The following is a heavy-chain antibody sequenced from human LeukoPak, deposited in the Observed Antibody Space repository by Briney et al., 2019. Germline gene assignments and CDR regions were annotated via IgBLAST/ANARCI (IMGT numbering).Heavy chain of an antibody. CDR1: GGSISSGGYY. Sequence: SETLSLTCIVSGGSISSGGYYWSWIRQHPGKGLEWLGYIYYSGSTYYNPFLKSRVTISVDTSKNQFSLKLSSVTAADTAVYYCARGSPGGDIVVVVAPYYFDYWGQGTLVTVSS. D-gene: IGHD2-15*01. CDR3: ARGSPGGDIVVVVAPYYFDY. V-gene: IGHV4-31*03. CDR2: IYYSGST. J-gene: IGHJ4*02.